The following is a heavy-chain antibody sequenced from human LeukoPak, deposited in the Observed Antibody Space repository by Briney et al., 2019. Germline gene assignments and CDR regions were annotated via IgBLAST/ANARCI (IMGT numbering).Heavy chain of an antibody. V-gene: IGHV3-7*01. CDR3: ARVDYDILTGLNAFDI. D-gene: IGHD3-9*01. J-gene: IGHJ3*02. CDR2: IKQDGSEK. Sequence: GESLRLSCAASGFTFSSYWMSWVRQAPGKGLEWVANIKQDGSEKYYVDSVKGRFTISRDNAKNSLYLQMNSLRAEDTAVYYCARVDYDILTGLNAFDIWGQGTMVTVSS. CDR1: GFTFSSYW.